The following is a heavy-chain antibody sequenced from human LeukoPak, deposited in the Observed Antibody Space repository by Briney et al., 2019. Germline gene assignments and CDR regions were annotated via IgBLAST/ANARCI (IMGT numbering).Heavy chain of an antibody. J-gene: IGHJ3*01. Sequence: ASVKVSCKASGYSFTSHYMHWVRQAPGQGLEWMGWISTYNGHTNHAQKFQGRVTMTTDTSTSTAYMELRSLRSDDTAVYYCARGGRWELLRPYAFDLWGQGTMVIVSS. D-gene: IGHD1-26*01. V-gene: IGHV1-18*04. CDR2: ISTYNGHT. CDR3: ARGGRWELLRPYAFDL. CDR1: GYSFTSHY.